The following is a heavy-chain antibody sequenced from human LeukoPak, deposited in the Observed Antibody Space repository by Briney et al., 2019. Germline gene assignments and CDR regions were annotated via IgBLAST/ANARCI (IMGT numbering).Heavy chain of an antibody. CDR2: ISAYNGNT. Sequence: GASVKVSCKASGYTFSSYGISWVRQATGQGPEWMGWISAYNGNTNYAQKLQGRVTMTTDTSTSTAYMEPRSLRSEDTAVYYCARKVGATWGYYFDYWGQGTLVTVSS. CDR1: GYTFSSYG. CDR3: ARKVGATWGYYFDY. J-gene: IGHJ4*02. D-gene: IGHD1-26*01. V-gene: IGHV1-18*01.